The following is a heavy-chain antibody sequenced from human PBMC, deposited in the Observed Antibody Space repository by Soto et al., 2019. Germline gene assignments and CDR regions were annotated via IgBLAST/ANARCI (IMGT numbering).Heavy chain of an antibody. CDR1: GYTFTSYG. V-gene: IGHV1-18*01. CDR2: ISACNGNT. J-gene: IGHJ5*02. Sequence: QVQLVQSGAEVKKPGASVKVSCKASGYTFTSYGISWVRQAPGQGLEWMGWISACNGNTNYAQKLQGRVTMTTDTSTSTAYMELRSLRSDDTAVYYCARSNSHYYGSGSYWWFDPWGQGTLVTVSS. CDR3: ARSNSHYYGSGSYWWFDP. D-gene: IGHD3-10*01.